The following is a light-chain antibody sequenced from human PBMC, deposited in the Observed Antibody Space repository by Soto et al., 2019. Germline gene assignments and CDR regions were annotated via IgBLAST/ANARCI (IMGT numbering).Light chain of an antibody. Sequence: DIQLTQSPSFLSASGGAKITFTGRAGQAFRGILAWYKQKPGKAPKILISGASSLQGGVPSRFSGSGSGTDFTLTISCLQPEDFATYYCLQLNDYPLTFGGGTKVEIK. V-gene: IGKV1-9*01. J-gene: IGKJ4*01. CDR2: GAS. CDR1: QAFRGI. CDR3: LQLNDYPLT.